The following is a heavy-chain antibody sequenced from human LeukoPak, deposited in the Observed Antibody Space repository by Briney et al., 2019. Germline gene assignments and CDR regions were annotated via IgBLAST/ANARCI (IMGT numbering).Heavy chain of an antibody. Sequence: GGSLRLSCAASGFTFSSYEMNWVRQAPGKGLEWVSFIRNGGGVTHYADSVEGRFTISRDNAKNSLYLQMNSLRAEDTAVYYCAREVGGGPFDYWGQGTLVTVSS. CDR3: AREVGGGPFDY. D-gene: IGHD2-21*01. CDR1: GFTFSSYE. V-gene: IGHV3-48*03. J-gene: IGHJ4*02. CDR2: IRNGGGVT.